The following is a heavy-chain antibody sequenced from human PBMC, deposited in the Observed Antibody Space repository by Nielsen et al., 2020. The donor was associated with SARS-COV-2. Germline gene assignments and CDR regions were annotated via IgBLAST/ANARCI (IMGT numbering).Heavy chain of an antibody. J-gene: IGHJ6*03. CDR3: VRSWDYYYYYMDV. V-gene: IGHV3-30-3*01. Sequence: GGSLRLSCAASGFTFSSYAMHWVRQAPGKGLEWVAVISYDGSNKYYADSVKGRFTISRDNAKNTLYLQMNSLRAEDTAVYYCVRSWDYYYYYMDVWGKGTTVTVSS. CDR1: GFTFSSYA. D-gene: IGHD3-16*02. CDR2: ISYDGSNK.